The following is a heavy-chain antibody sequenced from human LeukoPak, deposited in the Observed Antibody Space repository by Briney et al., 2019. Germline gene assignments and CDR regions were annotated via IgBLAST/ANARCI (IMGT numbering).Heavy chain of an antibody. CDR2: ISGSSAAI. V-gene: IGHV3-48*01. Sequence: SGGSLRLSCAASGFSFSNYAMNWVRQAPGKGLEWVSYISGSSAAIYYADSVEGRFTISRDKAKNSLYLQMNSLSAEDTAVYYCARDPSRGYNYYSYMDVWGKGTTVTVSS. CDR1: GFSFSNYA. J-gene: IGHJ6*03. D-gene: IGHD6-13*01. CDR3: ARDPSRGYNYYSYMDV.